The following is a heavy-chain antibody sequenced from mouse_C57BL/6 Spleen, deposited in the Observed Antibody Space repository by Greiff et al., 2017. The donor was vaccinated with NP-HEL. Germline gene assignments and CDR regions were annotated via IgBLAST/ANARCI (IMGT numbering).Heavy chain of an antibody. CDR3: ARADDYGFDY. D-gene: IGHD1-1*02. V-gene: IGHV14-3*01. CDR2: IDPADGNT. J-gene: IGHJ2*01. CDR1: GYNFNSSW. Sequence: VQLQQSVAELVRPGASVKLSCTASGYNFNSSWMHWVKQRPGQGLEWIGRIDPADGNTKYTPKFQGKATLTADTSSNTAYMQLSSLTSEDTAVYYGARADDYGFDYWGQGTTLTVSS.